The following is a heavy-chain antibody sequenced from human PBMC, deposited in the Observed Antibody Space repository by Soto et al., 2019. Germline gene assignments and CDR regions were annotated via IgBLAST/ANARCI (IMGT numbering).Heavy chain of an antibody. CDR3: ASGTNGAFFVY. CDR1: GVTLSDYY. V-gene: IGHV3-11*01. D-gene: IGHD2-8*01. CDR2: ISSRNSTI. J-gene: IGHJ4*02. Sequence: QVQLVESGGGLVKPGGSLRLSCAASGVTLSDYYMSWIRQAPGKGLEWVSYISSRNSTIFYADSVKGRITISRDNLKNSLYLQMNSLTAEHTAVYYCASGTNGAFFVYWGQGILVTVSS.